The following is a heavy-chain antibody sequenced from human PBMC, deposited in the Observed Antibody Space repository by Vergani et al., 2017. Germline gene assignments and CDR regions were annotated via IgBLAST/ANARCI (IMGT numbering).Heavy chain of an antibody. J-gene: IGHJ4*02. CDR2: IYYSGST. CDR1: GGSISSSSYY. CDR3: ARETSGIVATGRDY. Sequence: QLQLQESGPGLVTPSETLSLTCTVSGGSISSSSYYWGWIRQPPGKGLEWIGSIYYSGSTYYNPSLKSRVTISVDTSKNQFSLKLSSVTAADTAVYYCARETSGIVATGRDYWGQGTLVTVSS. D-gene: IGHD5-12*01. V-gene: IGHV4-39*01.